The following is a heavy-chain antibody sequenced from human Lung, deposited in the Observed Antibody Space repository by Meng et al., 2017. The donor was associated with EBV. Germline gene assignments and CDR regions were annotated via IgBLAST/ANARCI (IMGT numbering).Heavy chain of an antibody. CDR2: INHSGST. D-gene: IGHD4-23*01. CDR3: ARISLSYYFDYSGFPNDY. J-gene: IGHJ4*02. CDR1: GGSFSGYY. V-gene: IGHV4-34*01. Sequence: QVQLQQGGAGLLRPSETLSLTCAVYGGSFSGYYWSWIRQPPGKGLEWIGEINHSGSTSYNPSLKSRVTISVDTSKNQFSLKLSSVTTADMAVYYCARISLSYYFDYSGFPNDYWGQGTLVTVSS.